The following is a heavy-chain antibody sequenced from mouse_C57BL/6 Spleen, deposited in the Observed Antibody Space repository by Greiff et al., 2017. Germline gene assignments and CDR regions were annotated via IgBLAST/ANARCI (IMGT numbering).Heavy chain of an antibody. CDR1: GYTFTSYW. CDR3: ARAVVANYAMDY. J-gene: IGHJ4*01. D-gene: IGHD1-1*01. V-gene: IGHV1-52*01. Sequence: QVHVKQPGAELVRPGSSVKLSCKASGYTFTSYWMHWVKQRPIQGLEWIGNIDPSDSETHYNQKFKDKATLTVDKSSSTAYMQLSSLTSEDSAVYYCARAVVANYAMDYWGQGTSVTVSS. CDR2: IDPSDSET.